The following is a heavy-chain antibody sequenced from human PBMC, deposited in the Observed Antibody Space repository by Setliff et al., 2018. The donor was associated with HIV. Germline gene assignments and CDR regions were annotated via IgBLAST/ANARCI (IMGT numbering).Heavy chain of an antibody. V-gene: IGHV3-48*01. D-gene: IGHD1-7*01. CDR3: ARDQKLELRDYYYYYMDV. Sequence: PSETLSLTCTVSGGSISSGSYYWSWIRQPPGKGLEWVSYIGSSKTTTYYADSVKGRFTISRDNAKNSLYLHMNSLRAEDTAVYYCARDQKLELRDYYYYYMDVWGRGTTVTVSS. CDR2: IGSSKTTT. CDR1: GGSISSGSYY. J-gene: IGHJ6*03.